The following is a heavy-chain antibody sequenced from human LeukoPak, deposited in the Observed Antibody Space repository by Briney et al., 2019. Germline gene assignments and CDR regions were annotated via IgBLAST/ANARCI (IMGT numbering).Heavy chain of an antibody. CDR3: ASVVVVAATTGRIDAFDI. D-gene: IGHD2-15*01. J-gene: IGHJ3*02. V-gene: IGHV4-30-4*07. Sequence: SQTLSLTCAASGGSISSGGYSWSWIRQPPGKGLEWIGYIYYSGSTYYNPSLKSRVTISVDTSKNQFSLKLSSVTAADTAVYYCASVVVVAATTGRIDAFDIWGQGTMVTVSS. CDR2: IYYSGST. CDR1: GGSISSGGYS.